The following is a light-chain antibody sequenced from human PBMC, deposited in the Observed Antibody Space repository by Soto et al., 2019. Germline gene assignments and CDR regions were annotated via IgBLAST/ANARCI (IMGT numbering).Light chain of an antibody. V-gene: IGKV3-20*01. Sequence: DIVLTQSPGTPSLSPGERATLSCRASQSVDSRYLAWYQQKPGQAPRLVIHAVSRKATGTPDRFSGSGSGRDFTLTISRLETEDFAEYYCQQYGSSPRYSFGQGTKLEIK. CDR2: AVS. CDR1: QSVDSRY. J-gene: IGKJ2*03. CDR3: QQYGSSPRYS.